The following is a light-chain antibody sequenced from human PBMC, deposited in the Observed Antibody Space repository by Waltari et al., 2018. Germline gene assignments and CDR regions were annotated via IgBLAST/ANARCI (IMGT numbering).Light chain of an antibody. CDR2: DVN. CDR1: RSDIGAYNF. J-gene: IGLJ1*01. V-gene: IGLV2-14*03. Sequence: QSALTQPASVSGSPGQSITISCTGTRSDIGAYNFVPWYQKHPGKAPKFMIYDVNNRPSGVSSRFSGSKSGNTASLTISGLQAEDEADYYCSSYTTGSTRYVFGSGTKVTVL. CDR3: SSYTTGSTRYV.